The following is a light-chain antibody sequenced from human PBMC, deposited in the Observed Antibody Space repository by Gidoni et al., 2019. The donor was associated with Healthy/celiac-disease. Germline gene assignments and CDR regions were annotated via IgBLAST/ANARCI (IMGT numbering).Light chain of an antibody. Sequence: DIVMTQSPLSLPVTPGEPASISCRSSQSPLHSNGYNYLDWYLQKPGQSPQLLIYLGSNRASGVPDRFSGSGSGTDFTLKISRVEAEDVGVYYCMQALSGYTFXQXTKLEIK. J-gene: IGKJ2*01. CDR2: LGS. CDR1: QSPLHSNGYNY. CDR3: MQALSGYT. V-gene: IGKV2-28*01.